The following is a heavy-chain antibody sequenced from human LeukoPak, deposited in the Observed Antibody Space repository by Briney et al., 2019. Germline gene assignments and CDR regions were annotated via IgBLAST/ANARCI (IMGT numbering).Heavy chain of an antibody. CDR1: SRFG. V-gene: IGHV3-23*01. Sequence: PWGSLRLFWSAFSRFGMSWGRQAPGGGLEWVPAINGRGDDTYYPDSVKGRFTISRDNSNNTLYLQMNSLRAEDTAVYYCAKGHRSSSSFFDSWGQGILVTVSS. J-gene: IGHJ4*02. D-gene: IGHD6-19*01. CDR2: INGRGDDT. CDR3: AKGHRSSSSFFDS.